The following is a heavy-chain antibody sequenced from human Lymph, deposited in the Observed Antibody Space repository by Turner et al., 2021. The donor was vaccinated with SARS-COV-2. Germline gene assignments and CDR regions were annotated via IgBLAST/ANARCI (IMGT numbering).Heavy chain of an antibody. CDR2: IYSGGTT. D-gene: IGHD6-13*01. Sequence: EVQLVATGGGLIQPGGSLRLSCAASGIIVSSNYMNWVRQAPGQVLEWVSVIYSGGTTYYADSVKGRFTISRDNSKNTLYLQMNSLRVEDTAVYYCARDLGTYGMDVWGQGTTFTVSS. J-gene: IGHJ6*02. V-gene: IGHV3-53*02. CDR3: ARDLGTYGMDV. CDR1: GIIVSSNY.